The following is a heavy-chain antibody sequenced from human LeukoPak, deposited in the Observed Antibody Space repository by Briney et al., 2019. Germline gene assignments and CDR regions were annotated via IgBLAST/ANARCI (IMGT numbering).Heavy chain of an antibody. Sequence: GQSLKVSRKGSGFSFSRYRFGWGRQMPGKGLEWMGIIYPCHSDTRYSPSFQGQVTISADKSLSTAYLQWSSPKASDTALYFCVRLSITNSLRLFYCDFGAQGTLVTVSS. J-gene: IGHJ4*02. CDR1: GFSFSRYR. CDR3: VRLSITNSLRLFYCDF. V-gene: IGHV5-51*01. CDR2: IYPCHSDT. D-gene: IGHD1-14*01.